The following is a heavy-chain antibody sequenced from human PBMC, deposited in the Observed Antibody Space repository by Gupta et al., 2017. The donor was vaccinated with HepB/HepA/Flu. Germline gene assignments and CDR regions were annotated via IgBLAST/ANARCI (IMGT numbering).Heavy chain of an antibody. D-gene: IGHD3-10*01. Sequence: EWIGEINHSGSTNYNPSLKSRVTISVDTSKNQFSLKLSSVTAADTAVYYCARVGTYYYGSGSYYRRYYFDYWGQGTLVTVSS. CDR3: ARVGTYYYGSGSYYRRYYFDY. V-gene: IGHV4-34*01. J-gene: IGHJ4*02. CDR2: INHSGST.